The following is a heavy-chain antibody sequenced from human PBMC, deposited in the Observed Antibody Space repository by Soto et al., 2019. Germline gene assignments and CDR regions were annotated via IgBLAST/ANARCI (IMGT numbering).Heavy chain of an antibody. D-gene: IGHD3-22*01. J-gene: IGHJ4*02. CDR1: GGSISSSSYY. Sequence: QLQLQESGPGLVKPSGTLSLTCTVSGGSISSSSYYWGWIRQPPGKGLEWIGSIYYSGSTYYNPALKSRVTISVDTSMNQFSLKLSSVTAADTAVYYCARQYYYDSSGYRGGLDYWGQGTLVTVSS. CDR2: IYYSGST. CDR3: ARQYYYDSSGYRGGLDY. V-gene: IGHV4-39*01.